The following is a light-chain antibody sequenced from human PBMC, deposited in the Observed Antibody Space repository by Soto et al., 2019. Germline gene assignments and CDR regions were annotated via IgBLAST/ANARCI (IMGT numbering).Light chain of an antibody. Sequence: QSALTQPRSLSGSPGQSVTISCTGTSSDLRTWNYVSWYQQFPGQAPNLIIYDVTTRPSGVPDRFSGSKSGNTASLTISGLQVEDDADYYCCSYAGYYSWVFGEGTKLTVL. V-gene: IGLV2-11*01. CDR3: CSYAGYYSWV. J-gene: IGLJ3*02. CDR2: DVT. CDR1: SSDLRTWNY.